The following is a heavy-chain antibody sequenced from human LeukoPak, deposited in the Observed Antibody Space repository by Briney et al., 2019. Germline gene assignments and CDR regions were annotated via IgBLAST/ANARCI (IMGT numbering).Heavy chain of an antibody. V-gene: IGHV3-23*01. J-gene: IGHJ6*03. D-gene: IGHD1-14*01. CDR3: ARNEAGYHYYSGV. CDR1: GFTFSNFA. Sequence: GGSLRLSCAASGFTFSNFAMIWVRQAPGKGLECVSTLSGESALTYYADSVRGRFTISRDNSKNTLYLQMTNARPEDTAIYYCARNEAGYHYYSGVWGKGTTVTVSS. CDR2: LSGESALT.